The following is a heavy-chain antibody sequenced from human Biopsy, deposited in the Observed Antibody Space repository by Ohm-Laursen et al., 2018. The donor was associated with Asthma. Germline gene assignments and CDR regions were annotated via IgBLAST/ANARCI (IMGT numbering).Heavy chain of an antibody. D-gene: IGHD6-19*01. Sequence: VKISCKTPGGTFSNFAISWVRQAPGQGLEWLGGIMTVFGTTNYAQKFQGRVTITADESTSTAYMEVTSLRSEDTAIYYCARCQVGYSSGWSLLLKKIYYSGMGVWGQGTAVTVSS. J-gene: IGHJ6*02. CDR1: GGTFSNFA. V-gene: IGHV1-69*13. CDR2: IMTVFGTT. CDR3: ARCQVGYSSGWSLLLKKIYYSGMGV.